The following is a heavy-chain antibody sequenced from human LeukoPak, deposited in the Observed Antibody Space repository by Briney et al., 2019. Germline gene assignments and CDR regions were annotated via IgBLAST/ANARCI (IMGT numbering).Heavy chain of an antibody. V-gene: IGHV3-30-3*01. D-gene: IGHD1-14*01. CDR3: TRDPYRDAPDYFDY. CDR2: ISDDGTFA. CDR1: GFTFSRYA. J-gene: IGHJ4*02. Sequence: GGSLRLSCAVSGFTFSRYAIHWVRQAPGKGLEWVAVISDDGTFALYGDSVRGRFTISRDSSKNTLYLQMNSLRPEDTAVYYCTRDPYRDAPDYFDYWGQGTLVTVSS.